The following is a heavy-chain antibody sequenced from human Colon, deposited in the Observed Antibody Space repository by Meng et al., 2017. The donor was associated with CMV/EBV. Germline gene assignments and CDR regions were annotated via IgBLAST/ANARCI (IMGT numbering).Heavy chain of an antibody. CDR3: ARSGPPYSDILGYFDY. D-gene: IGHD3-9*01. CDR1: GFTFNNYG. J-gene: IGHJ4*02. CDR2: IYRGGPT. Sequence: GESLKISCAASGFTFNNYGMGWVRQAPGKGLEWISIIYRGGPTYYAESVKGRFTISRDNSQNTLYLQMNSLRAEDTAVYYCARSGPPYSDILGYFDYWGQGTLVTVSS. V-gene: IGHV3-53*01.